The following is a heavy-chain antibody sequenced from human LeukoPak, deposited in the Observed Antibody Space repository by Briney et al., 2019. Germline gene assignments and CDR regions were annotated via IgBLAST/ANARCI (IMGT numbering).Heavy chain of an antibody. CDR3: ANAGFCSSTTCYNPFDH. CDR2: ITDSGFTT. J-gene: IGHJ4*02. V-gene: IGHV3-23*01. Sequence: GGSLRLSCAASGFTFSSYAMSWVRQAPGKGLEWVSGITDSGFTTFYANSVKGRFTISRDNSRNTLYLQMNSLRAEDTAVYYCANAGFCSSTTCYNPFDHWGQGTLVTVSS. CDR1: GFTFSSYA. D-gene: IGHD2-2*02.